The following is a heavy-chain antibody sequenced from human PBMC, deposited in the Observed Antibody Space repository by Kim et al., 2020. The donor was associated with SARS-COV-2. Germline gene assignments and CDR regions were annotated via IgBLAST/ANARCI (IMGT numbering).Heavy chain of an antibody. J-gene: IGHJ4*02. CDR1: GFTVSSNY. Sequence: GGSLRLSCAASGFTVSSNYMSWVRQAPGKGLEWVSVIYSGGSTYYADSVKGRFTISRDNSKNTLYLQMNSLRAEDTAVYYCARESITMVRGGGALDYWGQGTLVTVSS. D-gene: IGHD3-10*01. V-gene: IGHV3-53*01. CDR3: ARESITMVRGGGALDY. CDR2: IYSGGST.